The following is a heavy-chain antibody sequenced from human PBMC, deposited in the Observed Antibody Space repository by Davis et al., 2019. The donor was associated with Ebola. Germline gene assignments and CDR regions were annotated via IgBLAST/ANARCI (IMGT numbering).Heavy chain of an antibody. J-gene: IGHJ6*04. CDR3: ARDTALGYYYYGMDV. V-gene: IGHV3-23*01. D-gene: IGHD4-17*01. CDR1: GFTFSSSA. CDR2: IGGSGGST. Sequence: GGSLRLSCAASGFTFSSSAMSWGRQAPGKGLEWVSSIGGSGGSTYYADSVKGRFTISRDNSKNTLYLQMNSLRDEDTAVYYCARDTALGYYYYGMDVWGKGTTVTVSS.